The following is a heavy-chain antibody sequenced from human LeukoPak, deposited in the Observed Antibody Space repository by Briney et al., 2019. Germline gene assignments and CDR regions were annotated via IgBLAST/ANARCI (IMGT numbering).Heavy chain of an antibody. J-gene: IGHJ6*03. Sequence: SETLSLTCAVYGGSFSGYYWSWIRQPPGKGLEWIGETNHSGSTNYNPSLKSRVTISVDTSKNQFSLKLSSVTAADTAVYYCARGRYYMDVWGKGTTVTISS. CDR3: ARGRYYMDV. CDR1: GGSFSGYY. V-gene: IGHV4-34*01. CDR2: TNHSGST.